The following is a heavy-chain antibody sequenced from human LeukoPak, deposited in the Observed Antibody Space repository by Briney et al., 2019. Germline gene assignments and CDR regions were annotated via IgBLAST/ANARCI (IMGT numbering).Heavy chain of an antibody. D-gene: IGHD1-26*01. CDR1: GGSISSYY. V-gene: IGHV4-59*06. CDR3: ASRVGATYFDY. CDR2: IYYSGST. Sequence: PSETLSLTCTVSGGSISSYYWSWIRQPPGKGLEWIGYIYYSGSTYYNPSLKSRVTISVDTSKNQFSLKLSSVTAADTAVYYCASRVGATYFDYWGQGTLVTVSS. J-gene: IGHJ4*02.